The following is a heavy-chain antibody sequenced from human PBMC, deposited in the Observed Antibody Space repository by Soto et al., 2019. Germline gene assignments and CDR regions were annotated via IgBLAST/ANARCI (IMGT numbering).Heavy chain of an antibody. J-gene: IGHJ4*02. CDR2: ISAYNGNT. CDR3: ATNRGGTPTCY. CDR1: AYTFTSYG. D-gene: IGHD3-16*01. Sequence: VKVSFHASAYTFTSYGISWERQAPGQGLEWMGWISAYNGNTNYAQKLQGRVTMTTDTSTSTAYMELRSLRSDDTAVYYCATNRGGTPTCYWGQGTLVTVSS. V-gene: IGHV1-18*01.